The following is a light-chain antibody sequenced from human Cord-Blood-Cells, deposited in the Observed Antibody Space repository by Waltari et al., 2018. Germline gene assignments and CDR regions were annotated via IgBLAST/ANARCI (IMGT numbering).Light chain of an antibody. CDR2: QDS. Sequence: SYELTQPPSVSVSPGQTASITCTGAQLGDKYACWYQQKPGQSPVLVIYQDSKRPPGIPERFSGSNSGNTATLTISGTQAMDEADYYCQAWDSSTYVFGTGTKVTVL. J-gene: IGLJ1*01. V-gene: IGLV3-1*01. CDR3: QAWDSSTYV. CDR1: QLGDKY.